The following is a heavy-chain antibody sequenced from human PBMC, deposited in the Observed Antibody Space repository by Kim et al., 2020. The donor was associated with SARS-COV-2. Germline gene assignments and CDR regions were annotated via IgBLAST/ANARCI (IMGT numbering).Heavy chain of an antibody. D-gene: IGHD2-2*02. CDR1: GYSFNDNW. Sequence: GESLKISCKGSGYSFNDNWIGWVRQMPGKGLEWMGIINPADFEIRYRPSFQGQVTISVDKSISTAYLQWGSLRASDTAMYFCARQGCRRTSCHTVDLWGQGTLVTVSS. CDR2: INPADFEI. J-gene: IGHJ5*02. V-gene: IGHV5-51*01. CDR3: ARQGCRRTSCHTVDL.